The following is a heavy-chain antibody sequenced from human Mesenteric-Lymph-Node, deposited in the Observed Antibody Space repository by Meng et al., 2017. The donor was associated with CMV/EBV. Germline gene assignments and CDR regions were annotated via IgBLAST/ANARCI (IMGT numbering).Heavy chain of an antibody. J-gene: IGHJ4*02. D-gene: IGHD2-2*01. V-gene: IGHV3-23*01. CDR1: GFTFSSYA. CDR2: ISVSVSGGST. Sequence: GESLKISCAVSGFTFSSYAMSWVRQAPGKGLEWVSLISVSVSGGSTYYADSVRGRFTSSRDNSKNTLCVQMNSLRAEDTAVYYCAKVITGYCSTTSCPGDYWGQGTLVTVSS. CDR3: AKVITGYCSTTSCPGDY.